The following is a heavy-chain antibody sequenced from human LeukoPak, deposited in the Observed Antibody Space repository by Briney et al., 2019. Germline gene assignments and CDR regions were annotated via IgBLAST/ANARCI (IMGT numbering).Heavy chain of an antibody. D-gene: IGHD4-17*01. V-gene: IGHV3-21*01. Sequence: PGGSLRLSCAASGLTFSSYSMNWVRQAPGKGLEWVSSISSSGSYIYYADSVKGRFTISRDNAKNSLYLQMNSLRAEDTAVYYCARGYYGDPSQVYYFDYWGQGTLVTVSS. CDR3: ARGYYGDPSQVYYFDY. CDR2: ISSSGSYI. J-gene: IGHJ4*02. CDR1: GLTFSSYS.